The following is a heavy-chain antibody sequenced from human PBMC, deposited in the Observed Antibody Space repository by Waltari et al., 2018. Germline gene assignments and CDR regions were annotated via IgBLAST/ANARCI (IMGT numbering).Heavy chain of an antibody. D-gene: IGHD3-16*01. CDR3: ARDDVDSSAFGGF. CDR2: ISGYNGDA. V-gene: IGHV1-18*01. CDR1: GYIFSNYG. J-gene: IGHJ4*02. Sequence: QLVQSGPEVKKPGASVKVSCKGSGYIFSNYGFPWVRQARGQGLEWMGWISGYNGDAKYEEKFEGRVTMTRDTSTSTAYMEIRGLRSDDTALYFCARDDVDSSAFGGFWGQGTQVTVSS.